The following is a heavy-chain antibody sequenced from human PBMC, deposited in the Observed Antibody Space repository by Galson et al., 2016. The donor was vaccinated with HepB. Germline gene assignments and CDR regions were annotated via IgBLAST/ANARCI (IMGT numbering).Heavy chain of an antibody. D-gene: IGHD6-25*01. CDR1: GDPLRDFH. V-gene: IGHV4-59*01. CDR2: VHYSGHT. J-gene: IGHJ4*02. Sequence: SETLSLTCTISGDPLRDFHWSWIRQPPGKGLGWIGFVHYSGHTSYSPSLESRLTISLDTSKDHFSLRLTSVTAADTAIYFCARAQRGAILDHWGQGTPVIVSS. CDR3: ARAQRGAILDH.